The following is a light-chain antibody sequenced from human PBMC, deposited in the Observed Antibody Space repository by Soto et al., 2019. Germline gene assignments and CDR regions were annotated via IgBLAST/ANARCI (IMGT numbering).Light chain of an antibody. CDR2: DAS. CDR3: QKYHTSSIN. CDR1: QTISNW. J-gene: IGKJ5*01. Sequence: DIQMTHSPSTLSASVVDRVTITFLASQTISNWLAWYQQKPGKAPTLLIYDASTLERGVPSRFSGTGSGTEFTLSIDSLQPDDFATYYCQKYHTSSINFGQGTRLEIK. V-gene: IGKV1-5*01.